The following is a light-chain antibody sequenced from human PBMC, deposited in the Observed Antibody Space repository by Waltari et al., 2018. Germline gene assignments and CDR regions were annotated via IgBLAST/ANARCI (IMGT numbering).Light chain of an antibody. CDR2: KGI. CDR1: SGSVPSTSY. V-gene: IGLV8-61*01. J-gene: IGLJ3*02. CDR3: SMYMGSGVWV. Sequence: QTVVTQEPSLSASPGGTVTLPCSFRSGSVPSTSYPTWYQQTPGPPPRTLVYKGISRSSGVPDRFSGSILGNTAALTITGAQADDESDYYCSMYMGSGVWVFGGGTKLTVL.